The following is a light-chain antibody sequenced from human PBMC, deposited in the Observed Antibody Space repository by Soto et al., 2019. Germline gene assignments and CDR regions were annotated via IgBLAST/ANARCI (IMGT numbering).Light chain of an antibody. CDR3: SSYTTSSTVV. Sequence: QSVLTQPASVSGSPGQSITISCTGSSSDVGGYNYVSWYQQHHPGKAPKLMIYDVSNRPSGVSNRFSGSKSGNTASLTISVLQAEDEADYYCSSYTTSSTVVFGGGTKVTVL. CDR2: DVS. J-gene: IGLJ2*01. CDR1: SSDVGGYNY. V-gene: IGLV2-14*03.